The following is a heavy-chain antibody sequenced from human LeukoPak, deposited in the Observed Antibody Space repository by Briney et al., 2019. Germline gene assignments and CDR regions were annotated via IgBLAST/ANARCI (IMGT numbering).Heavy chain of an antibody. D-gene: IGHD1-26*01. CDR1: GASVSGSAYY. CDR2: IYYSGST. V-gene: IGHV4-39*01. J-gene: IGHJ4*02. CDR3: AKSGGYGLIDY. Sequence: SETLSLTCTVSGASVSGSAYYWGWNRQPPGKGLEWIGNIYYSGSTYYNESLESRVTISIDTSKNQFSLKLNSVTAADTAMYYCAKSGGYGLIDYWGRGTLVTVSS.